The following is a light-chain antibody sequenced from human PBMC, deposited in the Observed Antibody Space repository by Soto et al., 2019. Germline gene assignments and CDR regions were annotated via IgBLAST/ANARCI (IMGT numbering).Light chain of an antibody. J-gene: IGKJ1*01. Sequence: DIQMTQSPSTLSASVEDRVTITCRASQSISNWLAWYQQKPGKAPRLLIYKTSSLESGVPSRFSGSGSGTEFTLTISSLQPDDFATYYCQQFYTYPTFGQGTKV. CDR2: KTS. CDR1: QSISNW. CDR3: QQFYTYPT. V-gene: IGKV1-5*03.